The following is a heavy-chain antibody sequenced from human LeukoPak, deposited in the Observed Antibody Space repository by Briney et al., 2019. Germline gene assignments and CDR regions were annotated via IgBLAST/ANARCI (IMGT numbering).Heavy chain of an antibody. D-gene: IGHD6-6*01. CDR3: ARGTLPAARYFDY. Sequence: GGSLRLSCAASGFTFSGYAMSWVRQAPGKGLEWVSAISTSGTSTYYADSVKGRFTISRDSSRNTLFLQMSGLRADDTAVYYCARGTLPAARYFDYWGQGTLVTVSS. CDR1: GFTFSGYA. V-gene: IGHV3-23*01. CDR2: ISTSGTST. J-gene: IGHJ4*02.